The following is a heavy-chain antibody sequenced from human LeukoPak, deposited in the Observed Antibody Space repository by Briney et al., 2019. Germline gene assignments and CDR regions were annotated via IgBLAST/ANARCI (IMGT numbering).Heavy chain of an antibody. V-gene: IGHV4-30-4*01. CDR2: INHSGST. Sequence: SQTLSLTCTVSGGSISSGDYYWSWIRQPPGKGLEWIGEINHSGSTNYNPSLKSRVTISVDTSKNQFSLKLSSVTAADTAVYYCANSYGPHWGQGTLVTVSS. CDR1: GGSISSGDYY. D-gene: IGHD3-10*01. J-gene: IGHJ4*02. CDR3: ANSYGPH.